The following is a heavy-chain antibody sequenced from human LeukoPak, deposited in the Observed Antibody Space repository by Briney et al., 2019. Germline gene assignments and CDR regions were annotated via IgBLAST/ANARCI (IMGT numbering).Heavy chain of an antibody. D-gene: IGHD3-10*01. Sequence: RSLRLSCAASGFTFSSYGMHWVRQAPGKGLEWVAVISYDGSNKYYADSVTGRFTTSRDNSKNTLYLQMNSLRAEDTAVYYCAKDAFYGSGPGIWGQGTMVTVSS. V-gene: IGHV3-30*18. J-gene: IGHJ3*02. CDR3: AKDAFYGSGPGI. CDR2: ISYDGSNK. CDR1: GFTFSSYG.